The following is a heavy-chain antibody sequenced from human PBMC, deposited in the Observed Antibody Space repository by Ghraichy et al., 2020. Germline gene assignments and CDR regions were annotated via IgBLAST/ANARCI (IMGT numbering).Heavy chain of an antibody. D-gene: IGHD4-17*01. CDR2: ISGSGGST. V-gene: IGHV3-23*01. CDR3: AKRHGDYY. Sequence: ETLSLTCAASGFTFSSYAMSWVRQAPGKGLEWVSAISGSGGSTYYAASVKGRFTISRDNSKNTLYLQLNSLRAEDTAVYYCAKRHGDYYWGQGTLVPVSS. J-gene: IGHJ4*02. CDR1: GFTFSSYA.